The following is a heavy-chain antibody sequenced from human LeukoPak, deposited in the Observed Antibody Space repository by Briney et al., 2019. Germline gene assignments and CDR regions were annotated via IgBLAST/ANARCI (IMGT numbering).Heavy chain of an antibody. V-gene: IGHV3-48*04. CDR2: ISSSSSTI. CDR1: GSTFSSYS. CDR3: ARGLSGEGFDY. Sequence: GGSLRLSCAASGSTFSSYSMNWVRQAPGEGLEWVSYISSSSSTIYYADSVKGRFTISRDNAKNSLYLQMNSLRAEDTAVYYCARGLSGEGFDYWGQGTLVTVSS. D-gene: IGHD3-16*01. J-gene: IGHJ4*02.